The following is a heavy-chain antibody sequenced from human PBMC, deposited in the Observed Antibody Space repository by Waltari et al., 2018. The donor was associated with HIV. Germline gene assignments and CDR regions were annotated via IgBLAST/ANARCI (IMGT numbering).Heavy chain of an antibody. D-gene: IGHD2-2*02. CDR1: GFPFSSYE. CDR2: IGSSGTTI. V-gene: IGHV3-48*03. Sequence: EMQLVESGGGLVQPGESLRLSCVASGFPFSSYEMNWVRQVPGKGLEWISYIGSSGTTISYADSVKGRFTFSRDNAKKSLFLQMNSLRVEDTAVYWCARVNQVLYYGMDVWGQGTTVTVSS. CDR3: ARVNQVLYYGMDV. J-gene: IGHJ6*02.